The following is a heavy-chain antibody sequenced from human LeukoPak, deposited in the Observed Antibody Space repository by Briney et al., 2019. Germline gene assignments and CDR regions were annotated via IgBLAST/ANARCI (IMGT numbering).Heavy chain of an antibody. J-gene: IGHJ5*02. CDR3: ARGYYGSGGNYNWFDP. CDR1: GGSISSGGYS. Sequence: SETLSLTCAVSGGSISSGGYSWSWIRQPPGKGLEWIGYIYHSGSTYYNPSLKSRVTISVDRSKNQFSLKLSSVTAADTAVYYCARGYYGSGGNYNWFDPWGQGTLVTVSS. CDR2: IYHSGST. D-gene: IGHD3-10*01. V-gene: IGHV4-30-2*01.